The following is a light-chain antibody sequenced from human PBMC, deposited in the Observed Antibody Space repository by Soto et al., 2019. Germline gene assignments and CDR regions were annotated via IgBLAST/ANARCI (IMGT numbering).Light chain of an antibody. CDR3: AVWDDSLNAWV. Sequence: QPVLTQPPSVSEAPRQRVTISCSGRSSNIGNNGVNWYQQLPGKAPKLLIYYDDLLPSGVSDRFSGSKSGTSASLAIRGLQSADEADYYCAVWDDSLNAWVFGGGTKLTVL. V-gene: IGLV1-36*01. CDR2: YDD. CDR1: SSNIGNNG. J-gene: IGLJ3*02.